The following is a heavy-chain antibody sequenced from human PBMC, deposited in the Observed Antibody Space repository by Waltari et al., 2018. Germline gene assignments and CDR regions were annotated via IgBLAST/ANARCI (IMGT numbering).Heavy chain of an antibody. CDR3: ARSMGVYDFWSGSTYFDY. CDR1: GGTFSSYA. D-gene: IGHD3-3*01. V-gene: IGHV1-69*13. CDR2: IIPIFGTA. J-gene: IGHJ4*02. Sequence: QVQLVQSGAEVKKPGSSVKVSCKASGGTFSSYAISWVRQAPGQGLEWMGGIIPIFGTANYAQKFQGRVTITADESTSTAYMELSSLRSEDTAVYYCARSMGVYDFWSGSTYFDYWGQGTLVTVSS.